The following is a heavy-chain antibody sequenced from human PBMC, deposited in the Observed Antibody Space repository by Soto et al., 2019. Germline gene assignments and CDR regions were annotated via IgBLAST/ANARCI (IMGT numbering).Heavy chain of an antibody. CDR2: IKQDGGGT. CDR1: GFSFSDFW. Sequence: GGSLRLSCVVSGFSFSDFWMTWVRQAPGKGLEWVANIKQDGGGTYYVDSVKGRFSISRDNAKSSLYLQMNSLRAEDTAVYYCARAYYGDLFWGQGTLVTVSS. D-gene: IGHD3-22*01. J-gene: IGHJ4*02. CDR3: ARAYYGDLF. V-gene: IGHV3-7*04.